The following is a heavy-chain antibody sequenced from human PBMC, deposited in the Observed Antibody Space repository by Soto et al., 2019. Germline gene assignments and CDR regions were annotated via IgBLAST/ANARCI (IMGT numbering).Heavy chain of an antibody. CDR2: IIPILGIA. J-gene: IGHJ4*02. D-gene: IGHD3-10*01. CDR1: GGTFSSYT. CDR3: ARDPSLWFEAPPLDY. V-gene: IGHV1-69*08. Sequence: QVQLVQSGAEVKKPGSSVKVSCKASGGTFSSYTISWVRQAPGQGLEWMGRIIPILGIANYAQKFQGRVTITADKSTSTADMELSSLRSEDTAVYYCARDPSLWFEAPPLDYWGQGTLVTVSS.